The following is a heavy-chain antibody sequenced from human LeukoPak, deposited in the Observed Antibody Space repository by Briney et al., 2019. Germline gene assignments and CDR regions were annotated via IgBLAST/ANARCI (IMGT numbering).Heavy chain of an antibody. Sequence: PSETLSLTCTVSGGSISSGFYYWAWIRQPPGKGLEWIGSIYYSGITYYNPSFKSPVTISIDTAKNQFSLKLSSVTAADTAVYYCATSGWYLLPGVYWGQGTLVTVSS. CDR1: GGSISSGFYY. CDR2: IYYSGIT. D-gene: IGHD6-19*01. J-gene: IGHJ4*02. CDR3: ATSGWYLLPGVY. V-gene: IGHV4-39*01.